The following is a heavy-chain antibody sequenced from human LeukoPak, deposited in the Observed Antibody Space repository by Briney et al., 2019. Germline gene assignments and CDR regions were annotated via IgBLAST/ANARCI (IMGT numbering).Heavy chain of an antibody. Sequence: GGSLRLSCTASGFTFSGYYMSWIRQAPGKGLEWVSYISSGGGNTYYADSAKGRFTISRDNAKNSLYLQMNSLRAEDTAVYYCARPISGHGSFDIWGQGTMVTVSS. V-gene: IGHV3-11*01. CDR1: GFTFSGYY. CDR3: ARPISGHGSFDI. CDR2: ISSGGGNT. J-gene: IGHJ3*02.